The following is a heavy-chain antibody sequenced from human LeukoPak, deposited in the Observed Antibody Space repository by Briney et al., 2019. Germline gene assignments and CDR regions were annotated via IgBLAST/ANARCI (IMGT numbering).Heavy chain of an antibody. CDR3: ATTRLGLSGIY. CDR1: GFTFSSYA. J-gene: IGHJ4*02. D-gene: IGHD1-1*01. Sequence: PGGSLRLSCAASGFTFSSYAMHWVRQAPGKGLEYVSAIISNGGSTYYANSVKGRFIISRDNSKNTLYLQMGSRRAEDMAVYYWATTRLGLSGIYWGQGTLVTVSS. V-gene: IGHV3-64*01. CDR2: IISNGGST.